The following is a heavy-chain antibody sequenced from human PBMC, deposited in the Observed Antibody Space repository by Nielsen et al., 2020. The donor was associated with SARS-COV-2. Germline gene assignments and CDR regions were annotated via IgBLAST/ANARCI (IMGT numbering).Heavy chain of an antibody. J-gene: IGHJ6*02. V-gene: IGHV5-51*01. CDR1: GYSYTSYW. CDR2: IHPGESET. D-gene: IGHD3-10*01. Sequence: GESLKISCKGSGYSYTSYWMGWVRQRPGKGLEWMAIIHPGESETRYSPSFQGQVTISADKAISTAYMEWSSLRASDTAIYYCAREGQDDSGTERRGMDVWGQGTTVTVSS. CDR3: AREGQDDSGTERRGMDV.